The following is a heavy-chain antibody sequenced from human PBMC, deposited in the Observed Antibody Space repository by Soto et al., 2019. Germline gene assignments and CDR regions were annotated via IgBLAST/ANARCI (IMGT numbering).Heavy chain of an antibody. CDR2: IVVGSGNT. D-gene: IGHD1-26*01. CDR3: AARGELPTAFDI. CDR1: GFTFTSSA. Sequence: QMQLVQSGPEVKKPGTSVKVSCKASGFTFTSSAVQWVRQARGQRLEWIGWIVVGSGNTNYAQKFQERVTITRDMSTSTAYMELSSRRSEDTAVYYCAARGELPTAFDIWGQGTMVTVSS. J-gene: IGHJ3*02. V-gene: IGHV1-58*01.